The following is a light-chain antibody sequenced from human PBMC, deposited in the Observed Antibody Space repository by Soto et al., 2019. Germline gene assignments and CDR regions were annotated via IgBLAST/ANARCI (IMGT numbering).Light chain of an antibody. CDR1: RSVSSN. V-gene: IGKV3-15*01. CDR3: QQYNDWPLT. J-gene: IGKJ2*01. CDR2: GAS. Sequence: EIVMTQSPATLSVSPGERDTLSCRASRSVSSNLAWYLQRPGQTPRLLISGASTRATGIPARFSGGGSGTEFTLTISSLQSEDFAVYYCQQYNDWPLTFGQGTKLEIK.